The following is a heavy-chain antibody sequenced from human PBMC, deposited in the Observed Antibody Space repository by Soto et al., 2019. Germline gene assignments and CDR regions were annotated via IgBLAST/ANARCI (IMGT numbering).Heavy chain of an antibody. V-gene: IGHV1-69*13. D-gene: IGHD6-13*01. Sequence: GASVKVSCKASGGTFSSYAISWVRQAPGQGLEWMGGIIPIFGTANYAQKFQGRVTITADESTSTAYMELSSLRSEDTAVYYCARDGSSWYSNWFDPWSQGTLVTVSS. J-gene: IGHJ5*02. CDR2: IIPIFGTA. CDR3: ARDGSSWYSNWFDP. CDR1: GGTFSSYA.